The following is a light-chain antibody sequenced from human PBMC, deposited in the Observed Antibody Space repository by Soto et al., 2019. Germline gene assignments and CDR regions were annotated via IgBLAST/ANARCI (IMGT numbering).Light chain of an antibody. Sequence: DIQMTQSPSTLSASVGDRVTITCRASQSISSWLAWYQQKPGKAPKRLIYKASRLESGVPSRFSGSGSGTVFTLTISSLQPDDFATYYCQQYNSYSRTFGQGTKVEIK. J-gene: IGKJ1*01. V-gene: IGKV1-5*03. CDR2: KAS. CDR1: QSISSW. CDR3: QQYNSYSRT.